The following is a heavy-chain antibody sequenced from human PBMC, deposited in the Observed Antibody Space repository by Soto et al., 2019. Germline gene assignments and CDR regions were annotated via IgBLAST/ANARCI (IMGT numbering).Heavy chain of an antibody. CDR1: GFTFSDYA. Sequence: VQLVESGGGVVQPGRSLRLSCAASGFTFSDYAMHWVRQAPGKGLEWVAVVSHDGRNTHYADSVKGRFTISRVSSKNTVSLEMTSLRAEDTAVYYCAMGGRHWLVTSDFNYWGQGALVTVSS. V-gene: IGHV3-30*03. D-gene: IGHD6-19*01. J-gene: IGHJ4*02. CDR3: AMGGRHWLVTSDFNY. CDR2: VSHDGRNT.